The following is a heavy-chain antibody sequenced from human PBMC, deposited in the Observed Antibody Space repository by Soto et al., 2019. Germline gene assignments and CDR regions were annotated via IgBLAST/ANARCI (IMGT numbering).Heavy chain of an antibody. Sequence: EVPLVESGGALVKPGESLTLSCAASGFTFNSAWMTWVRQAPGKGLEWVGRIKSWTDGGRVDTAAPVKGRFTISRDDSKNTLSLQLNSLKIDDTAVYYCTTWPREKSFTSVSCYCDGSYWGQRTLVTVTS. J-gene: IGHJ4*01. D-gene: IGHD3-22*01. CDR1: GFTFNSAW. CDR3: TTWPREKSFTSVSCYCDGSY. CDR2: IKSWTDGGRV. V-gene: IGHV3-15*02.